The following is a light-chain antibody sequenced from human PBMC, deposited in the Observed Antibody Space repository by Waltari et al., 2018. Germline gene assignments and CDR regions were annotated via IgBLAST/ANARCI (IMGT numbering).Light chain of an antibody. CDR3: AAWDESLSGVI. Sequence: QSMLTQPPSVSGTPGQRVTISCSGSTSNIVSNYVYWYQQFPGMAPKLLIYKNDQRPSGVPDRFSGSKSGTSASLAISGLRSDDEAEYLCAAWDESLSGVIFGGGTKLTVL. CDR2: KND. CDR1: TSNIVSNY. V-gene: IGLV1-47*01. J-gene: IGLJ2*01.